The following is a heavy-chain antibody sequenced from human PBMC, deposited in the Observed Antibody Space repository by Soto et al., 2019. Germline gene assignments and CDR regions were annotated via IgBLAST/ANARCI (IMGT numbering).Heavy chain of an antibody. Sequence: HVQLVQSGAEVKKPGSSVKVSCKASGGTFSSYGVSWVRQAPGQGLEWMGRIIPVFGIEHYAQKSQGRVTVTADESTSTAYMALSGLTSEDTAVYYCARGLSYYDSSGYSDAFDIWGQGTLVTVSS. J-gene: IGHJ3*02. V-gene: IGHV1-69*01. CDR1: GGTFSSYG. CDR3: ARGLSYYDSSGYSDAFDI. D-gene: IGHD3-22*01. CDR2: IIPVFGIE.